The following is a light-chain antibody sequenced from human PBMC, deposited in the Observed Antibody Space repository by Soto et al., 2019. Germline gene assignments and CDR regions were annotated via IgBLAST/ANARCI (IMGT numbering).Light chain of an antibody. CDR1: SSDVGGSNY. J-gene: IGLJ2*01. Sequence: QSALTQPPSASGSPGQSVTISCTGTSSDVGGSNYVSWYQQHPGKAPKLMIYEVNKRPSGVPDRFSGSKSGNTASLTVSGLQAADEADYYCSSYAGSNDLIFGGGTKGTVL. CDR2: EVN. V-gene: IGLV2-8*01. CDR3: SSYAGSNDLI.